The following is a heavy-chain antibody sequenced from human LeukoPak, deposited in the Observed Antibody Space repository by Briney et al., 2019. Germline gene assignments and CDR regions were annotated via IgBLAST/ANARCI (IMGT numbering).Heavy chain of an antibody. V-gene: IGHV4-31*01. CDR1: GRSISSGGSY. CDR3: ARVPVKYSSSGYYFVY. Sequence: SETLSLTCTVSGRSISSGGSYWSWIRQHPGKGLEWIGYIYYSESTYYNPSLKSPVTISLDTSKNQFCLKLSSVAAADTAVYYCARVPVKYSSSGYYFVYWGQGTLVTVSS. CDR2: IYYSEST. J-gene: IGHJ4*02. D-gene: IGHD6-6*01.